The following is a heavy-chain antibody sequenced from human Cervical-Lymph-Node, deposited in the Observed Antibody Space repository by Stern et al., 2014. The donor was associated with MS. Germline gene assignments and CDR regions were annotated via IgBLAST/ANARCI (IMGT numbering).Heavy chain of an antibody. J-gene: IGHJ4*02. CDR3: ARDGTSSWPHYFDY. V-gene: IGHV1-18*01. D-gene: IGHD6-13*01. Sequence: QVQLVQSGAEVKKPGASVKVSCKTSGYTFTSFGLSWVRQAPGQGLEWVGRISGFNGNTNYAEKVQGRVTMTTDTSTSTAYMELRSLRSDDTAVYYCARDGTSSWPHYFDYWGQGTLVTVSS. CDR1: GYTFTSFG. CDR2: ISGFNGNT.